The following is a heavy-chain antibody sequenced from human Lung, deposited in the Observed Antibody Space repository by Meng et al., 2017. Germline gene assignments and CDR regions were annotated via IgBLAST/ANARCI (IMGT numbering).Heavy chain of an antibody. CDR2: IDNTGST. J-gene: IGHJ5*02. V-gene: IGHV4-39*01. D-gene: IGHD1-26*01. CDR3: VRLDWELLNWFDP. Sequence: QLQLQESVPGLVKPSETLSLHCTVSGGSISSSSYYWGWTRQPPGKGLEWIGSIDNTGSTHYNPSLKSRVSMSVDTSKNQFSLRLNSVTAADTAVYYCVRLDWELLNWFDPWGQGTLVTVSS. CDR1: GGSISSSSYY.